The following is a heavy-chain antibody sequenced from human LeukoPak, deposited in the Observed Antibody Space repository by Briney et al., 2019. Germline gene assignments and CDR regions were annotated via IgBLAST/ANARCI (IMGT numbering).Heavy chain of an antibody. J-gene: IGHJ6*03. CDR2: LSGSGCAT. CDR3: AKHLGSHSFLFYYMDV. V-gene: IGHV3-23*01. D-gene: IGHD2-21*01. Sequence: GGSLRLSCEASEFTFSRFAMSWIGQPPGTGLEGVSTLSGSGCATYYPDSLQGRFTTSRDNSNDTLYLQMDNLRADDTAVYYCAKHLGSHSFLFYYMDVWGKGTSVIVSS. CDR1: EFTFSRFA.